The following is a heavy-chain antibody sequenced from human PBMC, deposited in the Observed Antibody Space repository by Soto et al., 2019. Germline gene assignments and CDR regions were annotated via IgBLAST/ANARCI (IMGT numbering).Heavy chain of an antibody. V-gene: IGHV4-59*01. CDR1: CGSLSSNS. D-gene: IGHD6-25*01. CDR2: VYFSGNT. Sequence: TETLSLTCPVSCGSLSSNSWTWIRQSPGKGLEWIGHVYFSGNTNYNPSLKSRVTISIDTSKNQFSLRLASVTAADTAFYYCGSVRPSGYVLSWGQGTLVTV. CDR3: GSVRPSGYVLS. J-gene: IGHJ5*02.